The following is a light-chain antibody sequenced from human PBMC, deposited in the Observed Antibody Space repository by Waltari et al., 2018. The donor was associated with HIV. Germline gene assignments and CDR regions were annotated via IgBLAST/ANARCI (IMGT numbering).Light chain of an antibody. CDR1: SSDIGDYNY. Sequence: QSALTQPRSVSGSPGQSVTISCTGTSSDIGDYNYVSWYHQHPGKAPKLMIYDVTKLPSGVPDRFSGSKSGNTASLTISGLQAEDEAAYYCCSFAGSYTLVFGGGTKLTVL. CDR3: CSFAGSYTLV. J-gene: IGLJ3*02. CDR2: DVT. V-gene: IGLV2-11*01.